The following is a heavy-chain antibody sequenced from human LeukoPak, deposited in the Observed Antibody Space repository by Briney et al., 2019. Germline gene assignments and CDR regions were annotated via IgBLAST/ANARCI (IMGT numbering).Heavy chain of an antibody. CDR2: INPNSGGT. Sequence: ASVKVSCKASGYTFTGYYMHWVRQAPGQGLEWMGWINPNSGGTNYAQKFQGRVTMTRDTSISTAYMELSRLRSDDTAVYYCAREFEVTAWLRTDHGLIAAPGYSDYWGQGTLVTVSS. CDR3: AREFEVTAWLRTDHGLIAAPGYSDY. D-gene: IGHD6-13*01. V-gene: IGHV1-2*02. J-gene: IGHJ4*02. CDR1: GYTFTGYY.